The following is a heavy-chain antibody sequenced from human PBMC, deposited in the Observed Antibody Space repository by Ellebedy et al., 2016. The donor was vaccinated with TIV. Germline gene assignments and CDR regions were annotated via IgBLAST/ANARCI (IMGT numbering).Heavy chain of an antibody. J-gene: IGHJ6*03. D-gene: IGHD2-2*01. CDR2: INHSGST. CDR1: GGSFSGYY. Sequence: SETLSLXXAVYGGSFSGYYWNWIRQPPGKGLEWIGEINHSGSTNYNPSLKSRVTISVDTSKNQFSLKLSSVTAADTAVYYCASGATIRPASGRRRGYYYYMGVWGKGTTVTVSS. CDR3: ASGATIRPASGRRRGYYYYMGV. V-gene: IGHV4-34*01.